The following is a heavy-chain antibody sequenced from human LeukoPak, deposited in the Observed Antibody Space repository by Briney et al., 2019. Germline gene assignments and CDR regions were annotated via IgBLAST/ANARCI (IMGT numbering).Heavy chain of an antibody. Sequence: GGSLRLSCAASGFTFSSYGMHWVRQAPGKGLEWVAVISYDGSNKYYADSVKGRFTISRDNSKNTLYLQMNSLRAEDTAVYYCAKDHSSSWLDYWGQGTLVTVS. CDR1: GFTFSSYG. J-gene: IGHJ4*02. V-gene: IGHV3-30*18. CDR3: AKDHSSSWLDY. CDR2: ISYDGSNK. D-gene: IGHD6-13*01.